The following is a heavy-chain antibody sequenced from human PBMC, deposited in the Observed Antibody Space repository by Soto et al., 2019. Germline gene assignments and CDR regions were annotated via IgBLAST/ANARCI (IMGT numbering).Heavy chain of an antibody. J-gene: IGHJ5*02. CDR2: ISHDGSKK. CDR1: GFTFSTHG. Sequence: GGSLRLSCAASGFTFSTHGMQWVRQAPGKGPEWVAVISHDGSKKYYVESVEGRFSISRDNSKSIVHLQMNNVRTEDTAVYYCAKDKGPYYDFWSGQRWFDPWGQGTLVTVSS. D-gene: IGHD3-3*01. V-gene: IGHV3-30*18. CDR3: AKDKGPYYDFWSGQRWFDP.